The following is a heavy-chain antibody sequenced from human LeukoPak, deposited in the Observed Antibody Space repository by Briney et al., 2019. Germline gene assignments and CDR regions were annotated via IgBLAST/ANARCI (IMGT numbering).Heavy chain of an antibody. Sequence: GGSLRLSCAASGFTVSSNYMSWVRQAPGKGLEWVSVIYSGGSTYYADSVKGRFTISRDNSKNTLYLQMNSLRAEDTAVCYCARRMTTVTTNWFDPWGQGTLVTVSS. CDR1: GFTVSSNY. CDR2: IYSGGST. J-gene: IGHJ5*02. V-gene: IGHV3-53*01. D-gene: IGHD4-11*01. CDR3: ARRMTTVTTNWFDP.